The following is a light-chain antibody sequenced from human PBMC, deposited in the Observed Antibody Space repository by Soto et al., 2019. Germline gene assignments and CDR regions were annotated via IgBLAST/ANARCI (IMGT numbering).Light chain of an antibody. CDR3: SSSTSRDTLI. Sequence: QSALTQPASMSGSPGQSITISCVGSSSDIGSYNYVSWYQHFTGKAPKLMIYGVSNRPSGVSSRFSGSKSGNTASLAISGLQAEDEAHYYCSSSTSRDTLIFGGGTKLTVL. V-gene: IGLV2-14*01. CDR1: SSDIGSYNY. J-gene: IGLJ2*01. CDR2: GVS.